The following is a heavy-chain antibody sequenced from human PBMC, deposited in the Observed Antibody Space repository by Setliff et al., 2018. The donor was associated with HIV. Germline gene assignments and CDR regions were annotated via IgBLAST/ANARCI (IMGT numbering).Heavy chain of an antibody. Sequence: PGGSLRLSCATSGFAFSDYDFHWVRQVTGEGLEWVSAIGTGGDTYYADSVKGRFTISRKNAKNSLYLQMNDVRAGDTAVYYCTSLIAAAGTGSDWFDPWGQGTLVTVSS. V-gene: IGHV3-13*01. J-gene: IGHJ5*02. D-gene: IGHD6-13*01. CDR2: IGTGGDT. CDR3: TSLIAAAGTGSDWFDP. CDR1: GFAFSDYD.